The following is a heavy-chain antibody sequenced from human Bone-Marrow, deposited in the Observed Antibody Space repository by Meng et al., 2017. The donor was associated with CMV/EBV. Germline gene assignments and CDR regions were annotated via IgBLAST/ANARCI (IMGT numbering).Heavy chain of an antibody. D-gene: IGHD6-13*01. Sequence: CACSGDSRYRGNWWSWVRQPPGKGLGWIGDVYHSGTTNYHPSLKSRVTVSVNRSKTQFSLMLSSVTAADTALYYCARNRGNSDFDCWGQGTLVTVSS. J-gene: IGHJ4*02. CDR1: GDSRYRGNW. CDR2: VYHSGTT. CDR3: ARNRGNSDFDC. V-gene: IGHV4-4*02.